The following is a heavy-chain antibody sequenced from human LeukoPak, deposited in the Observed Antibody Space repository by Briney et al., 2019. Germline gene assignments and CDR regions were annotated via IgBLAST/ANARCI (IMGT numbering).Heavy chain of an antibody. CDR2: IRYDGSNK. J-gene: IGHJ4*02. CDR3: AKDPRAYSGYDWVPYFDY. CDR1: GFTFSSYG. D-gene: IGHD5-12*01. Sequence: GGSLRLSCAASGFTFSSYGMHWVRQAPGKGLEWVAFIRYDGSNKYYADSVKGRFTISRDNSKNTLYLQMNSLRAEDTDVYYCAKDPRAYSGYDWVPYFDYWGQGTLVTVSS. V-gene: IGHV3-30*02.